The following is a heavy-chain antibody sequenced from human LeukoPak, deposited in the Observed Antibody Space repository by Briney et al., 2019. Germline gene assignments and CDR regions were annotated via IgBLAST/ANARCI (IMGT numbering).Heavy chain of an antibody. Sequence: SETLSLTCTVSGDSISSRGYYWGWIRQPPGKGLEWIGSIYHSGSTYYNPSLKSRVTISVDTSKNQFSLKLNSVTAADTAVYYCARDEIAVAGPNYYYYMDVWGKGTTVTVSS. CDR1: GDSISSRGYY. D-gene: IGHD6-19*01. J-gene: IGHJ6*03. CDR3: ARDEIAVAGPNYYYYMDV. V-gene: IGHV4-38-2*02. CDR2: IYHSGST.